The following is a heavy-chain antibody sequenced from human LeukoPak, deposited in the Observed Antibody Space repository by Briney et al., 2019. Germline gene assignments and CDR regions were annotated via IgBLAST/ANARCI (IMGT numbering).Heavy chain of an antibody. J-gene: IGHJ4*02. Sequence: ASVKVSCKSSGYTFTIYYMHWVRQAPGQGLEWMGIINPSGGSTSYAQKFQGRVTMTRDTSTSTVYMELSSLRSEDTAVYYCARDRGSSSSPNSWVREVFDYWGQGTLVTVSS. D-gene: IGHD6-6*01. CDR2: INPSGGST. CDR1: GYTFTIYY. V-gene: IGHV1-46*01. CDR3: ARDRGSSSSPNSWVREVFDY.